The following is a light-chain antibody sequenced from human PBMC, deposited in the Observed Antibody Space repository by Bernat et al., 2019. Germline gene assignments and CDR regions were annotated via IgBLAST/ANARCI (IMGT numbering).Light chain of an antibody. J-gene: IGLJ3*02. CDR1: SGSIAGNY. Sequence: NFMLTQPHSVSESPGKTVTISCSRSSGSIAGNYVQWYQQRPCSAPTTVMYEDNQRPYGVPDRFSGSIDRSSNSASLTISGLKTEDGADYSCQSDDSSVWVFGGGTKLTVL. CDR2: EDN. V-gene: IGLV6-57*04. CDR3: QSDDSSVWV.